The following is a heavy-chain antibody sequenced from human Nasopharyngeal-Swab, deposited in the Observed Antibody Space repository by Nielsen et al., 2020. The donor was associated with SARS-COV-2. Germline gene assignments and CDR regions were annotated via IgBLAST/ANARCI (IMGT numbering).Heavy chain of an antibody. CDR2: INTNTGNP. D-gene: IGHD6-19*01. V-gene: IGHV7-4-1*02. J-gene: IGHJ5*02. Sequence: ASVKVSCKASGYTFTSYAMNWVRQAPGQGLEWMGWINTNTGNPTYAQGFTGRFVFSLDTSVSTAYLQISSLKAEDTAVYYCARDGLSLQYSGGWYGWFDPWGQGTLVTVSS. CDR1: GYTFTSYA. CDR3: ARDGLSLQYSGGWYGWFDP.